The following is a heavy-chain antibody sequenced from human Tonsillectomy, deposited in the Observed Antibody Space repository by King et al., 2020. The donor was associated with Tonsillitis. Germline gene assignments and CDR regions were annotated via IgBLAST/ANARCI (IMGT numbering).Heavy chain of an antibody. J-gene: IGHJ4*02. D-gene: IGHD3-10*01. Sequence: VQLVESGGGLVQPGRSLRLSCAASGFTFDDYAMHWVRQAPGKGLEWVSGISWNSGGIRYADSVKGRFTISRDNATNSLYLQMNSLRAEDTAFYYCASDINPSTMGGPPRYFYYWGQGTLVTVSS. CDR1: GFTFDDYA. CDR3: ASDINPSTMGGPPRYFYY. V-gene: IGHV3-9*01. CDR2: ISWNSGGI.